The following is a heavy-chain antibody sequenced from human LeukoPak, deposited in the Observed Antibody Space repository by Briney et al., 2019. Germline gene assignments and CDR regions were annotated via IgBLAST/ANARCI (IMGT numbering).Heavy chain of an antibody. CDR2: ISGSGYAI. CDR1: GFIFSDSH. J-gene: IGHJ4*02. V-gene: IGHV3-11*01. CDR3: ARLTGAYSGGADY. D-gene: IGHD7-27*01. Sequence: GRSPRLSCAASGFIFSDSHMSWIRQAPGKGLEWVSHISGSGYAIHHGDSVKGRFTISRDNAKKSLFLQMNNLRLEDTAVYYCARLTGAYSGGADYWGQGTLVTVSS.